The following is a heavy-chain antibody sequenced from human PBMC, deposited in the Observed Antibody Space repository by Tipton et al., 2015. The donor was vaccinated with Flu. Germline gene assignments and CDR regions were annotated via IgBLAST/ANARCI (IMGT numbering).Heavy chain of an antibody. V-gene: IGHV3-23*01. CDR1: GFTFSRYA. Sequence: SLRLSCAASGFTFSRYAMSWVRQAPGKGLEWVSAISGGGAITYSADSVRGRFTISRDNSRDTLFLQMNSLRAEDTAVYYCAKVIPEKVAGLDHWGQGTLVTVSS. D-gene: IGHD6-19*01. J-gene: IGHJ5*02. CDR3: AKVIPEKVAGLDH. CDR2: ISGGGAIT.